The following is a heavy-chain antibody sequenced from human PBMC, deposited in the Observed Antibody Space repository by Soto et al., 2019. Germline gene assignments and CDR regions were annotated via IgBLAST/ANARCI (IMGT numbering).Heavy chain of an antibody. CDR1: GLTFSSSA. J-gene: IGHJ4*02. V-gene: IGHV1-58*01. Sequence: QMQLVQSGPEVKKPGTSVKVSCKASGLTFSSSAVHWVRQARGHRLEWIGWIAVGSANANYAQMLQEIVTISTDMSTSTDYMELSSLRPEETAVYYCAADMGGYIYGLGTYWGQGTLVTVSS. CDR2: IAVGSANA. D-gene: IGHD5-18*01. CDR3: AADMGGYIYGLGTY.